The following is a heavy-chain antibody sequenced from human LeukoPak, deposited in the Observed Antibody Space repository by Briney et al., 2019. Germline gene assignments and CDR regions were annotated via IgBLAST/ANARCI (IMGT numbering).Heavy chain of an antibody. D-gene: IGHD2-2*01. J-gene: IGHJ5*02. CDR3: ARVGYCSSTSCSNWFDP. CDR2: INPNSGGT. V-gene: IGHV1-2*02. CDR1: GYTFTGYY. Sequence: ASVKVSCKSSGYTFTGYYIHWVRQAPVQGLEWMGLINPNSGGTNPPQKFQGRVTMMRDTSISTAYMQLSRLRSDDTAVYYCARVGYCSSTSCSNWFDPWGQGTLVTVSS.